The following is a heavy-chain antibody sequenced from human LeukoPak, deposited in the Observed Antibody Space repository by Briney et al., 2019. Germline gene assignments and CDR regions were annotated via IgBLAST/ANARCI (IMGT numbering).Heavy chain of an antibody. D-gene: IGHD3-10*01. J-gene: IGHJ3*02. V-gene: IGHV4-59*01. CDR1: GGSISSYY. CDR2: IYYSGSP. Sequence: SETLSLTCTVSGGSISSYYWSWIRQPPGKGLEWIWYIYYSGSPNYNPSLKSRVTISVDTSKNQFSLKLSSVTAADTAVYYCARDQWFGEFLDAFDIWGQGTMVTVSS. CDR3: ARDQWFGEFLDAFDI.